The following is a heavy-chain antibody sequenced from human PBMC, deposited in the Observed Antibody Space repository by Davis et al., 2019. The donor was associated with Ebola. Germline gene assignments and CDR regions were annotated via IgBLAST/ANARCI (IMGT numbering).Heavy chain of an antibody. Sequence: AASVKVSCKASGGTFSSYTISWVRQAPGQGLEWMGRIIPILGIANYAQKFQGRVSITRDTSASTAYMELNSLRSEDTAVYYCARNAWLPSLHFDYWGQGTRVTVSS. CDR2: IIPILGIA. D-gene: IGHD5-12*01. J-gene: IGHJ4*02. CDR3: ARNAWLPSLHFDY. CDR1: GGTFSSYT. V-gene: IGHV1-69*02.